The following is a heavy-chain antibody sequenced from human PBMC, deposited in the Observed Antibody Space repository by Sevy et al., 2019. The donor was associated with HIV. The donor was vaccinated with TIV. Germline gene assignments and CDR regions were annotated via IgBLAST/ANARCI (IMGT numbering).Heavy chain of an antibody. D-gene: IGHD3-10*01. J-gene: IGHJ3*01. V-gene: IGHV3-49*03. CDR2: IISKDYGGTI. Sequence: GGSLRLSCTGSGFTFGGYALSWFRQAPGKGLEWVGFIISKDYGGTIEYAASVKGRFIISRDDSKSIAYLQMDSLKTEDTAVYYCTTDLGVFYGSGSSGAFDFWGQGTMVTVSS. CDR1: GFTFGGYA. CDR3: TTDLGVFYGSGSSGAFDF.